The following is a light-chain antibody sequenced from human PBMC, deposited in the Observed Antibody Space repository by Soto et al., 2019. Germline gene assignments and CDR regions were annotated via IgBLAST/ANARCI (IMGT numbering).Light chain of an antibody. CDR1: QDISSA. CDR3: QQFNRFPLS. V-gene: IGKV1-13*02. CDR2: DAS. Sequence: AIQLTQSPSSLSASVGDRVTITCRASQDISSALAWYQQKPGKAPALLIYDASTLESGVPSRFSGSGSGTDFTLTINSLQPEYFSTYYCQQFNRFPLSFGGGTKVEIK. J-gene: IGKJ4*01.